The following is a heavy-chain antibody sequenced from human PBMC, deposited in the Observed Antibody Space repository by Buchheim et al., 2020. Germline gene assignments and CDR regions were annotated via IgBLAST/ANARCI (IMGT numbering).Heavy chain of an antibody. CDR1: GYTFTSYD. Sequence: QVQLVQSGAEVKKPGASVKVSCKASGYTFTSYDINWVRQATGQGLEWMGWMNPNSGNTGYAQKFQGRVTMTRNTSISTAYMELSSLRSEDTAVYYCASGFYGSGSYRQNKFRYYYYHMDVWGKGTT. V-gene: IGHV1-8*01. J-gene: IGHJ6*03. CDR2: MNPNSGNT. CDR3: ASGFYGSGSYRQNKFRYYYYHMDV. D-gene: IGHD3-10*01.